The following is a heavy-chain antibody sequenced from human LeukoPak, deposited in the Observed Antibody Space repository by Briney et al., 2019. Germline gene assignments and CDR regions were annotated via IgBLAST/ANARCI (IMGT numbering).Heavy chain of an antibody. D-gene: IGHD6-6*01. CDR3: ARDGSSSSYYYYYYMDV. J-gene: IGHJ6*03. Sequence: ASXXVSCKASGYTFTSYYMHWVRQAPGQGLEWMGIINPSGGSTSYAQKFQGRVTITRDTSTSTVYMELSSLRSEDTAVYYCARDGSSSSYYYYYYMDVWGKGTTVTVSS. V-gene: IGHV1-46*01. CDR2: INPSGGST. CDR1: GYTFTSYY.